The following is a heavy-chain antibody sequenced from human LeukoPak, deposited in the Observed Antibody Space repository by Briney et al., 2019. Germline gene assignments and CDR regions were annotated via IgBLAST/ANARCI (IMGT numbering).Heavy chain of an antibody. CDR1: GFTFSNNW. CDR3: AKALGGIGNGFHI. J-gene: IGHJ3*02. Sequence: PGGSLRLSCAASGFTFSNNWMHWVREAPGKGLVWVSRINSDGSSTSYADSVKGRFTISRDNAKNTLYLQMNSLRAEDTAVYYCAKALGGIGNGFHIWGQGTMVTVSS. D-gene: IGHD6-13*01. CDR2: INSDGSST. V-gene: IGHV3-74*01.